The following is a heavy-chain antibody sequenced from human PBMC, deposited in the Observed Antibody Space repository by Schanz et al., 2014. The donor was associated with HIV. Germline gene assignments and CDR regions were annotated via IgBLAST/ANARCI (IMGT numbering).Heavy chain of an antibody. CDR3: TRGRFLERGGMDA. D-gene: IGHD3-3*01. CDR1: GFTFSSYG. CDR2: ISESGGST. J-gene: IGHJ6*02. Sequence: QVQLVESGGGVVQPGRSLRLSCAVSGFTFSSYGMHWVRQAPGKGLEWVSAISESGGSTYYADSVKGRFTISRDNSNNTLYLQMNSLRAEDTAVYFCTRGRFLERGGMDAWGQGTAVTVSS. V-gene: IGHV3-NL1*01.